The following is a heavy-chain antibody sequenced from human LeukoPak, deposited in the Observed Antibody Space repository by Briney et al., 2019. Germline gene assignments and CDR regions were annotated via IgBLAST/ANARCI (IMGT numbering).Heavy chain of an antibody. D-gene: IGHD3-10*01. V-gene: IGHV4-59*06. Sequence: SETLSLTCTVSGGSISSYYWSWIRQPPGKGLEWIGYIYYSGSTYYNPSLKSRVTISVDTSKNQFSLKLSSVTAADTAVYYCARMDYYGSGSFDYWGQGTLVTVSS. CDR1: GGSISSYY. CDR3: ARMDYYGSGSFDY. J-gene: IGHJ4*02. CDR2: IYYSGST.